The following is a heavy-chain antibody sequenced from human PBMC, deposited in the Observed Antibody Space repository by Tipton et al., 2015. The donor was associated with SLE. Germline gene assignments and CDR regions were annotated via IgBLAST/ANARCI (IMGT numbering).Heavy chain of an antibody. CDR2: IDHNGSI. CDR3: ARDLT. Sequence: TLSLTCSVSGASISGSTSYWGWIRQSPGKGLEWIGSIDHNGSINDNPSLKRRVTMSVDRSKNQFSLKLSSVTAADTAVYYCARDLTWGQGTLVTVSS. J-gene: IGHJ5*02. CDR1: GASISGSTSY. V-gene: IGHV4-39*07.